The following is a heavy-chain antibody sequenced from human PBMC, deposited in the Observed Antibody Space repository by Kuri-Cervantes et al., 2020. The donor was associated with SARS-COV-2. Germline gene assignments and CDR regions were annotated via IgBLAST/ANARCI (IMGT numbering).Heavy chain of an antibody. J-gene: IGHJ3*02. CDR1: GFTFSSYA. CDR3: ARGDYGSGSDAFDI. CDR2: IYSGGST. D-gene: IGHD3-10*01. V-gene: IGHV3-66*01. Sequence: GGSLRLSCAASGFTFSSYAMSWVRQAPGKGLEWVSVIYSGGSTYYADSVKGRFTISRDNSKNTLYLQMNSLRAGDTAVYYCARGDYGSGSDAFDIWGQGTMVTVSS.